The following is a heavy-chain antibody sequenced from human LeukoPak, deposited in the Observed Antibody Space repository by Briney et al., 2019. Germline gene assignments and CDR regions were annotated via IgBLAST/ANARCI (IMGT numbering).Heavy chain of an antibody. Sequence: PGGSLRLSCATSGFTFSYAWMSWVRQAPGKGLEWVGRIKSKRDGGTTDYAAPVKGRFTISRDDSKSTVFLQMNNLKTEDTAFYYCPTDLGSGSLFDYWGQGTLVPVSS. CDR3: PTDLGSGSLFDY. V-gene: IGHV3-15*01. D-gene: IGHD1-26*01. J-gene: IGHJ4*02. CDR1: GFTFSYAW. CDR2: IKSKRDGGTT.